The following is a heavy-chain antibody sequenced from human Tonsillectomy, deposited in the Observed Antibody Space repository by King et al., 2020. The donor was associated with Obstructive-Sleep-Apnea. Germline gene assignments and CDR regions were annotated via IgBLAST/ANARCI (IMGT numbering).Heavy chain of an antibody. J-gene: IGHJ4*02. CDR1: GGTISGYF. V-gene: IGHV4-59*01. D-gene: IGHD3-10*01. CDR3: ARQYAGNYYIDS. Sequence: QLQESGPRLVKPSETLSLTCSVSGGTISGYFWSWIRQSPGKGLEWIGYVFYTGSTNYNPSLKSRVTISVDTSKNQFSLKLRSVTAADTAVYYCARQYAGNYYIDSWGQGSLVTVSS. CDR2: VFYTGST.